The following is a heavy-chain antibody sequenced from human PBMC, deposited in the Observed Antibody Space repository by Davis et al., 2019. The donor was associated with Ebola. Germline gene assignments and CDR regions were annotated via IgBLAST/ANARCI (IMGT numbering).Heavy chain of an antibody. J-gene: IGHJ4*02. V-gene: IGHV4-59*01. D-gene: IGHD3-22*01. CDR1: GGSISSYY. Sequence: MPSETLSLTCTVSGGSISSYYWSWIRQPPGKGLEWIGYIYYSGSTNYNPSLKSRVTISVDTSKNQFSLKLSSVTAADTAVYYCARVRYYYDSSGYYYDYFDYWGQGTLVTVSS. CDR3: ARVRYYYDSSGYYYDYFDY. CDR2: IYYSGST.